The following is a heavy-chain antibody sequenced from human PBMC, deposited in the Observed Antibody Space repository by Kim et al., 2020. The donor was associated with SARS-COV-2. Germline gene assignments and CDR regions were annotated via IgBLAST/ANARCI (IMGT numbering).Heavy chain of an antibody. J-gene: IGHJ4*02. CDR1: GFTFNSYS. CDR2: VYHSGGWT. CDR3: AKGAQVDWFFDA. D-gene: IGHD3-9*01. Sequence: GGSLRLSCSASGFTFNSYSMTWVRQTPGKGLEWVSSVYHSGGWTTYADSVKGRFTISRDTSENTLFLEMHSLRVDDTAISYCAKGAQVDWFFDAWGQGTL. V-gene: IGHV3-23*05.